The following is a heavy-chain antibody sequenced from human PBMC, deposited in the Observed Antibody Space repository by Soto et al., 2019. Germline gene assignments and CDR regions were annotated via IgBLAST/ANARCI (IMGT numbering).Heavy chain of an antibody. J-gene: IGHJ6*02. V-gene: IGHV3-53*01. D-gene: IGHD3-16*01. CDR3: ARVPLFGYGMDV. CDR2: IYSDGNT. CDR1: GFSVSSNY. Sequence: GGSLRLSCAASGFSVSSNYMTWVRQAPGKGLEWVSVIYSDGNTDYADFVKGRFIISSDSSKNTLHLQMNSLRAEDTAVYYCARVPLFGYGMDVWGQGTTVTVSS.